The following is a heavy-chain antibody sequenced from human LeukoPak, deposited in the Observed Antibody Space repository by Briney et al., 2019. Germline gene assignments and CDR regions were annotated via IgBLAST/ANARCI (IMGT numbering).Heavy chain of an antibody. CDR1: GFTFTNYV. J-gene: IGHJ4*02. CDR2: IGRNGDNT. V-gene: IGHV3-23*01. CDR3: AKDRDDYGDYAFDY. D-gene: IGHD4-17*01. Sequence: AGGSLRPSCAASGFTFTNYVMSWVRQAPGKGLEWVSVIGRNGDNTYYADSVKGRFTISRDNSKSTLYLQMNSLRVADTAVYYCAKDRDDYGDYAFDYWGQGTLVTVSS.